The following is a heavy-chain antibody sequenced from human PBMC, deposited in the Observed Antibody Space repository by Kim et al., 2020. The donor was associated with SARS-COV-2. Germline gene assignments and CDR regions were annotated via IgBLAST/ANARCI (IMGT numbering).Heavy chain of an antibody. Sequence: GGSLRLSCAASGFTFDDYAMHWVRQAPGKGLEWVSGISWNSGSIGYADSVKGRFTISRDNAKNSLYLQMNSLRAEDTALYYCAKDIAYSSGWYGIDYWGQGTLVTVSS. CDR2: ISWNSGSI. CDR1: GFTFDDYA. CDR3: AKDIAYSSGWYGIDY. J-gene: IGHJ4*02. D-gene: IGHD6-19*01. V-gene: IGHV3-9*01.